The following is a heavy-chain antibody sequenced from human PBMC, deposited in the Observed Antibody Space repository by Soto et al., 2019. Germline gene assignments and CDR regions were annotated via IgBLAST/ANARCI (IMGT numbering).Heavy chain of an antibody. Sequence: PGESLKISCKGSGYSFTSYWISWVRQMPGKGLEWMGRIDPSDSYTNYSPSFQGHVTISADKSISTAYLQWSSLKASDTAMYYCARPVGATRYYYIGMDVWGQGTTVTVSS. CDR1: GYSFTSYW. J-gene: IGHJ6*02. CDR3: ARPVGATRYYYIGMDV. D-gene: IGHD1-26*01. V-gene: IGHV5-10-1*01. CDR2: IDPSDSYT.